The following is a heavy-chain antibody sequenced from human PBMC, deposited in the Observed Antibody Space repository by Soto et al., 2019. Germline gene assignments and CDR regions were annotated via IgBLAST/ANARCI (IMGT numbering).Heavy chain of an antibody. CDR1: GYTFTSYY. CDR2: IRPNGGRT. Sequence: ASVKVSCKASGYTFTSYYIHWVRQAPGQGLEWLGIIRPNGGRTEYAQRFQGRVTMTRDTSTSTVYMELTSLTSEDTAVYYCAREPNESDCFEYCGQRTLVTVCS. J-gene: IGHJ4*02. V-gene: IGHV1-46*01. D-gene: IGHD1-1*01. CDR3: AREPNESDCFEY.